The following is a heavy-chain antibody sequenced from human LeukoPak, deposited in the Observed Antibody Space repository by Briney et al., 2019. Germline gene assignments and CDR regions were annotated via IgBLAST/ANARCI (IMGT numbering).Heavy chain of an antibody. CDR1: GGSISSSSYY. Sequence: SETLSLTCTVSGGSISSSSYYWGWISQPPGKGLEWIGSIYYSGSTYYNPSLKSRVTISVDTSKNQFSLKLSSVTAADTAVYYCARQYPREYYNYYMDVWGKGTTVTVSS. CDR2: IYYSGST. D-gene: IGHD1-26*01. J-gene: IGHJ6*03. CDR3: ARQYPREYYNYYMDV. V-gene: IGHV4-39*01.